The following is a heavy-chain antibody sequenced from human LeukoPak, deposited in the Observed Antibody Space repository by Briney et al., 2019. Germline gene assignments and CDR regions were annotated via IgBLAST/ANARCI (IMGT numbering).Heavy chain of an antibody. CDR2: INPNSGGT. V-gene: IGHV1-2*02. D-gene: IGHD3-22*01. CDR1: GYTFTGYY. Sequence: ASVKVSCKASGYTFTGYYMHWVRQAPGQGLEWMGWINPNSGGTIYAQKFQGRVTMTRDTSISTAYMELSRLRSDDTAVYYCAKGGYYYDSSGYPFDYWGQGTLVTVSS. CDR3: AKGGYYYDSSGYPFDY. J-gene: IGHJ4*02.